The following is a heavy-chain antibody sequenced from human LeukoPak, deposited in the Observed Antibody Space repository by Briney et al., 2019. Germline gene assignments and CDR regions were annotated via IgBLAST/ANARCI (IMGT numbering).Heavy chain of an antibody. CDR1: GYTFTGYY. J-gene: IGHJ5*02. CDR2: INHNSGGT. V-gene: IGHV1-2*02. CDR3: ARGNPTATPRLNWFDP. Sequence: ASVKVSCKASGYTFTGYYMHWVRQAPGQGLEWMGWINHNSGGTNYAQKFQGRVTMTRDTSISTAYMELSRLRSDDTAVYYCARGNPTATPRLNWFDPWGQGTLVTVSS. D-gene: IGHD2-21*02.